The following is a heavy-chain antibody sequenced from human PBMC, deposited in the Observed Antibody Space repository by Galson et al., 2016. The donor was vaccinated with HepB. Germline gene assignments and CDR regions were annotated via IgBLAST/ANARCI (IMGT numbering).Heavy chain of an antibody. CDR1: GFTLRTYA. Sequence: SLRLSCAATGFTLRTYAMSWVRQGPGKGLEWVSGITGADADTYYADAVKGRFTISRDNAKNTVYLQMNSLGVEDTAVYFCVGRGYNYGIQINWGQGTLVIVSS. J-gene: IGHJ4*02. V-gene: IGHV3-23*01. CDR3: VGRGYNYGIQIN. D-gene: IGHD5-18*01. CDR2: ITGADADT.